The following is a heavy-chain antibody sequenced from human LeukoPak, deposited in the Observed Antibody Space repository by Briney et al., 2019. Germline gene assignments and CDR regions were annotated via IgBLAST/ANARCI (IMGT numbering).Heavy chain of an antibody. CDR1: GFTFSSYD. J-gene: IGHJ4*02. D-gene: IGHD2-2*01. CDR2: IGPAGDT. Sequence: QPGRSLRLSCAASGFTFSSYDMHWVRQATGKGLEWVSTIGPAGDTYYAGSVKGRFTISRENAKNSLYLQMNDLGVGDTAVYYCARGRYPEYWGQGTLVTVSS. CDR3: ARGRYPEY. V-gene: IGHV3-13*04.